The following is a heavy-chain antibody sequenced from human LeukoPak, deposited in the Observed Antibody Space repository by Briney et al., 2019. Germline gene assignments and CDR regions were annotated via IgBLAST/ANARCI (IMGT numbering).Heavy chain of an antibody. CDR1: GFTFSSYS. J-gene: IGHJ4*02. D-gene: IGHD7-27*01. V-gene: IGHV3-74*01. CDR3: NVRWGPNSDY. CDR2: ISNDGSTT. Sequence: SGGSLRLSCAASGFTFSSYSMNWVRQAPGKGLVWVSRISNDGSTTHYADSVKGRFTISRDNAKNTLFLHMNSLRAEDTAVYYCNVRWGPNSDYWGQGTLVTVSS.